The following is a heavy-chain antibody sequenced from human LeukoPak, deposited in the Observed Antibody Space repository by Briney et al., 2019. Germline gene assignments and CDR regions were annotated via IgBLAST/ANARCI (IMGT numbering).Heavy chain of an antibody. J-gene: IGHJ6*02. CDR2: ISSSSSYI. Sequence: GGSLRLSCAASGFTFSSYSMNWVRQAPGKGLEWVSSISSSSSYIYYADSVKGRFTISRDNAKNTLYLQMNSLRAEDTAVYYCASSIPYYYGMDVWGQGTTVTVSS. CDR3: ASSIPYYYGMDV. V-gene: IGHV3-21*01. CDR1: GFTFSSYS.